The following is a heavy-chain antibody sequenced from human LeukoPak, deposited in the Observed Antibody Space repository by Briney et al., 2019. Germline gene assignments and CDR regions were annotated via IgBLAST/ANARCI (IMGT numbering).Heavy chain of an antibody. CDR2: IYHSGST. CDR3: ARANYYDTSGYSRGAFDI. Sequence: SETLSLTCTVSGGSISSSSYYWGWIRQPPGKGLEWIGSIYHSGSTYYNPSLKSRVTISVDTSKNQFSLKLSSVTAADTAVYYCARANYYDTSGYSRGAFDIWGQGTMVTVSS. V-gene: IGHV4-39*07. J-gene: IGHJ3*02. CDR1: GGSISSSSYY. D-gene: IGHD3-22*01.